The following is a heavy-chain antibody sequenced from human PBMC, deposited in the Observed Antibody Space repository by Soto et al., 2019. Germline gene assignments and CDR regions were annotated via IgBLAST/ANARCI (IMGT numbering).Heavy chain of an antibody. V-gene: IGHV4-39*01. Sequence: SETLSHTYTVSGGSISSSSFHWGWIRQPPGKGLEWTGSIYYSGSTYYSPSLKSRVTISVDTSKNQFSLKLSSVTAADTAVYYCARRERAAGTDWWFDPWGQGTLVT. J-gene: IGHJ5*02. D-gene: IGHD6-13*01. CDR3: ARRERAAGTDWWFDP. CDR2: IYYSGST. CDR1: GGSISSSSFH.